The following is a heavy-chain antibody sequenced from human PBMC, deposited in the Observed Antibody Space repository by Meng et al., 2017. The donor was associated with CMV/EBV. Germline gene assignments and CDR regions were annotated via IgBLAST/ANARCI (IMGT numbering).Heavy chain of an antibody. CDR1: GFTFSSYE. V-gene: IGHV4-39*07. J-gene: IGHJ6*02. Sequence: GSLRLSCAASGFTFSSYEMNWVRQAPGKGLEWIGSIYYSGSTYYNPSLKSRVTISVDTSKNQFSLKLSSVTAADTAVYYCARFERTYGMDVWGQGTTVTVSS. CDR3: ARFERTYGMDV. CDR2: IYYSGST.